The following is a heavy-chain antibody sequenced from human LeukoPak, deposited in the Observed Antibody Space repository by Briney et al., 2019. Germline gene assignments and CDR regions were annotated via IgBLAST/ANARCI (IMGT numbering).Heavy chain of an antibody. CDR2: INSDGSST. CDR1: GFTFSSYW. V-gene: IGHV3-74*01. CDR3: ARDGPLLWFGAPYYFDY. Sequence: GGSLRLSCAASGFTFSSYWMHWVRQAPGKGLVWVSRINSDGSSTSYAASVKGRFTISRDNARNTLYLQMNSLRAEDTAVYYCARDGPLLWFGAPYYFDYWGQGTLVTVSS. J-gene: IGHJ4*02. D-gene: IGHD3-10*01.